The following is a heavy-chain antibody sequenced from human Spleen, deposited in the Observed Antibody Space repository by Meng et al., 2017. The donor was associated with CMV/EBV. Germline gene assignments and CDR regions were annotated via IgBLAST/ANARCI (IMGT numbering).Heavy chain of an antibody. V-gene: IGHV4-31*02. CDR3: ARLVATIRTYYFDY. D-gene: IGHD5-12*01. CDR1: GGSSSSDGYY. CDR2: IYYSGST. J-gene: IGHJ4*02. Sequence: SGGSSSSDGYYVSWIRQHPGKGLEWIGYIYYSGSTYYNPSLKSRVTISVDTSKNQFSLKLSSVTAADTAVYYCARLVATIRTYYFDYWGQGTLVTVSS.